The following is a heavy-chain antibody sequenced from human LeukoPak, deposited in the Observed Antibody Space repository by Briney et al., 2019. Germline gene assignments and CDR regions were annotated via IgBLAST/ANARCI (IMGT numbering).Heavy chain of an antibody. D-gene: IGHD2-21*01. J-gene: IGHJ5*02. CDR2: INPNSGGT. CDR1: GYSFTDYY. Sequence: ASVKVSCKTSGYSFTDYYMHWVRQAPGQGLEWMGWINPNSGGTSSAQRFQGRVTMTRDTSITTVYMEVSWLTSDDTAIYYCARADRLHGGPYLIGPWGQGTLVTVSS. CDR3: ARADRLHGGPYLIGP. V-gene: IGHV1-2*02.